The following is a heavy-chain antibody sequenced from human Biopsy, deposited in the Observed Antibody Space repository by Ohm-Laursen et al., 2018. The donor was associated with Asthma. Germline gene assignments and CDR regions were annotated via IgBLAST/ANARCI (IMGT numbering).Heavy chain of an antibody. D-gene: IGHD2-15*01. Sequence: SLRLSCSASGFTFSSYGMHWVRQAPGKGLEWVAVISYDGSNKYYADSVKGRFTISRDNSKNTLYLQMSSLRAEDTAVYYCARDSGGDWSCSDRRCDYCYTYAMDVWGQGTTVTVSS. CDR3: ARDSGGDWSCSDRRCDYCYTYAMDV. V-gene: IGHV3-30*03. CDR2: ISYDGSNK. CDR1: GFTFSSYG. J-gene: IGHJ6*02.